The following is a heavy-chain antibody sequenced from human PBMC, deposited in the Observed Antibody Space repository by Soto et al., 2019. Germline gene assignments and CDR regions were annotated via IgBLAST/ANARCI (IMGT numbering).Heavy chain of an antibody. CDR3: ARDGDTKGVYYYMDV. V-gene: IGHV3-21*01. Sequence: EVQLVESGGGLVKPGGSLRLSCAASGFTFSSYSMNWVSQAPGKGLEWVSSISSSSSYIYYADSVKGRFTISRDNAKNSLYRQMNSLRAEDTAVYYCARDGDTKGVYYYMDVWCKGTTVTVSS. D-gene: IGHD3-10*01. CDR1: GFTFSSYS. J-gene: IGHJ6*03. CDR2: ISSSSSYI.